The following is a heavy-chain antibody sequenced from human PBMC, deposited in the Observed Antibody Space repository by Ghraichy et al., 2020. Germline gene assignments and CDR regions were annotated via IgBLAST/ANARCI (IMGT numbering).Heavy chain of an antibody. Sequence: GGSLRLSCVGSGFSFSSHSMNWVRQSPGKGLEWVSSITASSRTTSYADSVRGRFTISRDNAKNSLYLQMNSLRDEDTGVYYCARGATVVRFFYFNGMDVWGQGTTVTVSS. V-gene: IGHV3-48*02. J-gene: IGHJ6*02. CDR1: GFSFSSHS. D-gene: IGHD4-23*01. CDR2: ITASSRTT. CDR3: ARGATVVRFFYFNGMDV.